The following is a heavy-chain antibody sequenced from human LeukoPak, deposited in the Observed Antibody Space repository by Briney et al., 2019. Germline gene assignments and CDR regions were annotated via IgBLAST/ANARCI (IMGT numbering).Heavy chain of an antibody. V-gene: IGHV3-11*04. J-gene: IGHJ4*02. Sequence: GGSLRLSCAVSGFTFSDYYMSWIRQAPGKGLEWVSYISSSGSTIYYADSVKGRFTISRDNAKNSLYLHMNSLRAEDTAVYYCARVDADCSGGSCTDYFDYWGQGTLVTVSS. CDR2: ISSSGSTI. CDR3: ARVDADCSGGSCTDYFDY. D-gene: IGHD2-15*01. CDR1: GFTFSDYY.